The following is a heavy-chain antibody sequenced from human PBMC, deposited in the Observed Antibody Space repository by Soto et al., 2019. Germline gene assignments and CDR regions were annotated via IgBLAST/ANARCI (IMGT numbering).Heavy chain of an antibody. CDR1: GFTLSSYS. Sequence: DVYLVESGGGLVQPGGSLRLSCTASGFTLSSYSMNWVRQAPGKGPEWVSHISSNSDTVDYADSVKGRFTISRDNARNSLSLQMNSLRAEDTAVYYCARVGLKFLLGGEFFQVWGQGTLVTVDS. CDR3: ARVGLKFLLGGEFFQV. D-gene: IGHD3-16*01. J-gene: IGHJ1*01. V-gene: IGHV3-48*01. CDR2: ISSNSDTV.